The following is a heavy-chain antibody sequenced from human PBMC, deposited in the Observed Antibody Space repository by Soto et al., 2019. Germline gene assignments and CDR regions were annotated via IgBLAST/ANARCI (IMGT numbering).Heavy chain of an antibody. D-gene: IGHD3-3*01. J-gene: IGHJ5*02. CDR2: INHSGST. V-gene: IGHV4-34*01. CDR1: GGSFSGYY. CDR3: ARGGIWSGYYTQYNWFDT. Sequence: SETLSLTCAVYGGSFSGYYWSWIRQPPGKGLEWIGEINHSGSTNYNPSLKSRVTISVDTSKNQFSLKLSSVIAADTAVYYCARGGIWSGYYTQYNWFDTWGQATMVTVSS.